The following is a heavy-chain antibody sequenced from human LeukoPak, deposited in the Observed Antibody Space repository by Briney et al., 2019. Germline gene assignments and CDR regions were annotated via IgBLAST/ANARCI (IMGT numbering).Heavy chain of an antibody. V-gene: IGHV1-69*05. D-gene: IGHD3-22*01. CDR3: ARLLNYYDSSEASFDY. CDR1: GGTFSSYA. CDR2: IIPIFGTA. J-gene: IGHJ4*02. Sequence: SVKVSCKASGGTFSSYAISWVRQAPGQGLEWMGGIIPIFGTANYAQKFQGRVTITTDESTSAAYMELSSLRSEDTAVYYCARLLNYYDSSEASFDYWGQGTLVTVSS.